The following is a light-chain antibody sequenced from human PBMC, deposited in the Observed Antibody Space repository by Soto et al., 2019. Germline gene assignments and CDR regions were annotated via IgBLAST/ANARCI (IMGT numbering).Light chain of an antibody. CDR2: DAP. Sequence: EIVLTQSPATLSLSPGERATLSCRASQSVSSYLAWYQQKPGQAPRLLIYDAPSRATGIPDRFSGSGSGTDFTLTVSRLEPEDFAVYYCQQYGNSPAITFGQGTRLEI. CDR1: QSVSSY. CDR3: QQYGNSPAIT. J-gene: IGKJ5*01. V-gene: IGKV3-20*01.